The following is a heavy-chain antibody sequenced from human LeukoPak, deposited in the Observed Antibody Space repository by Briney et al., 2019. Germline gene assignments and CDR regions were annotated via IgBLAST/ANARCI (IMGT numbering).Heavy chain of an antibody. CDR3: ARLYSTFVSPLDY. V-gene: IGHV3-30*04. D-gene: IGHD2-15*01. Sequence: PGGSLRLSCAASGFTFSSYAVHCVRQAPGKGLEWVSVISYDGSNKDYAYSVKGRFTISRDNAKNSLYLQMNSLRADDTGVYYCARLYSTFVSPLDYWGPGTLVTVSS. CDR1: GFTFSSYA. CDR2: ISYDGSNK. J-gene: IGHJ4*02.